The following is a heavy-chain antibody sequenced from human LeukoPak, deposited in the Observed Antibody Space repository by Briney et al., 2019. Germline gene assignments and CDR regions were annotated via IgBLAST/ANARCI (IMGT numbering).Heavy chain of an antibody. CDR1: GYTFSSYG. V-gene: IGHV1-18*01. CDR3: ARANVEMATILGDY. D-gene: IGHD5-24*01. CDR2: ISAYNGNT. Sequence: ASLKVSCKASGYTFSSYGISWVRQAPGQGLEWMGWISAYNGNTNYAQKLQGRVTMTKDTSTSTAYMELRSLRSDDTAVYYCARANVEMATILGDYWGQGTLVSVSS. J-gene: IGHJ4*02.